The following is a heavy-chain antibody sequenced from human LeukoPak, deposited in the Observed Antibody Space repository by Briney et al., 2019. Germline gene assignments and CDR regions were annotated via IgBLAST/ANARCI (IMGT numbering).Heavy chain of an antibody. CDR3: ARDTPQWLYYYGMDV. Sequence: SETLSLTCTVSGGSISSSSYYWGWIRQPPGKGLEWIGSIYYSGSTYYNPSLKSRVTISVDTSKNQFSLKLSSVTAADTAVYYCARDTPQWLYYYGMDVWGQGTTVTVSS. D-gene: IGHD6-19*01. CDR1: GGSISSSSYY. CDR2: IYYSGST. V-gene: IGHV4-39*07. J-gene: IGHJ6*02.